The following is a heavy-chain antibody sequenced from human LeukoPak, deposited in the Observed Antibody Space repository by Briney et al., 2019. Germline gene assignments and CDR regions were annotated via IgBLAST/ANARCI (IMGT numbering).Heavy chain of an antibody. J-gene: IGHJ5*02. CDR1: GYTFTSYY. D-gene: IGHD3-10*01. CDR2: INPSGGST. CDR3: ARDYFFGAVTNWFDP. V-gene: IGHV1-46*01. Sequence: ASVKVSFTASGYTFTSYYMHWVRQAPGQGVEWMGIINPSGGSTSYAQKFQGRVTITRDMSTSTVYMELSSLRSEDTAVYYCARDYFFGAVTNWFDPWGQGTLVTVSS.